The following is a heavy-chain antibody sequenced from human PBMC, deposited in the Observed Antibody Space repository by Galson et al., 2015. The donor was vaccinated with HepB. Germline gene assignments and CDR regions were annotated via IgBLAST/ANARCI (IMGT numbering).Heavy chain of an antibody. V-gene: IGHV1-2*02. J-gene: IGHJ6*02. Sequence: SVKVSCKASGYTFTGYYMHWVRQAPGQGLEWMGWINPNSGGTNYAQKFQGRVTMTRDTSISTAYMELSRLRSDDTAVYYCARDLRAAAGRYYYYGMDVWGQGTTVTVSS. CDR1: GYTFTGYY. CDR3: ARDLRAAAGRYYYYGMDV. CDR2: INPNSGGT. D-gene: IGHD6-13*01.